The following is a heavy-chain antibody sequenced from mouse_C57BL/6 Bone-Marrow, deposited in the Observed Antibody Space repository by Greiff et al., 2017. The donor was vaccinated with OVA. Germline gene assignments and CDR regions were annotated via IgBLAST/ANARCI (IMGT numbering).Heavy chain of an antibody. CDR1: GYSFTGYF. J-gene: IGHJ3*01. Sequence: EVQLVESGPELVKPGDSVKISCKASGYSFTGYFMNWVMQSHGKSLEWIGRINPYNGDTFYNQKFKGKATLTVDKSSSTAHMELRSLTSEDSAVYYCARDGYYGAYWGQGTLVTVSA. CDR2: INPYNGDT. V-gene: IGHV1-20*01. D-gene: IGHD1-1*01. CDR3: ARDGYYGAY.